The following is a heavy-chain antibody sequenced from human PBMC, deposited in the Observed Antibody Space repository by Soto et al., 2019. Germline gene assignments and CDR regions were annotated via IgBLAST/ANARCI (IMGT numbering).Heavy chain of an antibody. D-gene: IGHD2-2*01. Sequence: QVQLMQSGAEVTKPGSSVKVSCKASGGPFNTFGISWVRQAPGQGLEWMGGIIPKYGTTNSARRFQGRVTITADESTTTAYLELSSLRHDDTAIYYCARTRQRRPVFYVDYWGQGTPISVTS. CDR1: GGPFNTFG. CDR2: IIPKYGTT. V-gene: IGHV1-69*01. CDR3: ARTRQRRPVFYVDY. J-gene: IGHJ4*02.